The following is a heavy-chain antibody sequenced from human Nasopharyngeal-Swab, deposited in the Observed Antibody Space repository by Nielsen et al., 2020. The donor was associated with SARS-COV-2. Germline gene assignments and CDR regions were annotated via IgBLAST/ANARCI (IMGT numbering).Heavy chain of an antibody. CDR1: GFTFSSYS. CDR3: ARARRWGAFDI. D-gene: IGHD4-23*01. Sequence: GVSLRLSCTASGFTFSSYSMNWARQAPGKGLGWVSSISSSSSYIYYADSVKGRFTISRDNAKNSLYLQMNSLRAEDTAVYYCARARRWGAFDIWGQGTMVTVSS. V-gene: IGHV3-21*01. J-gene: IGHJ3*02. CDR2: ISSSSSYI.